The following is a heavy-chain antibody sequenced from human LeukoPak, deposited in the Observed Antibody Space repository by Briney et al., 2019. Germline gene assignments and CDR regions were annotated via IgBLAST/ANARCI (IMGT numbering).Heavy chain of an antibody. CDR3: ERLIAVAVVLPFDC. CDR2: IYYTGIT. V-gene: IGHV4-39*01. D-gene: IGHD6-19*01. J-gene: IGHJ4*02. Sequence: SETLSLTCTVSGGSISSSSYFWGWIRQPPGKGLEWIGSIYYTGITYYNPSLKSRVTISVDTSKNQFSLKLSSVTAADTAVYYCERLIAVAVVLPFDCWGQGALVTVSS. CDR1: GGSISSSSYF.